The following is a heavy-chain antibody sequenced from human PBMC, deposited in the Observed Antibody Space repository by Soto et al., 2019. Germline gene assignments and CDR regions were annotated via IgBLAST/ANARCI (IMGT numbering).Heavy chain of an antibody. D-gene: IGHD2-15*01. CDR2: IYYTGST. CDR3: ARDTYCSGGICYLDYYGMDV. CDR1: GGSISSYF. J-gene: IGHJ6*02. V-gene: IGHV4-59*12. Sequence: PSETLSLTCTVSGGSISSYFWSWIRQPPGKGLEWIGYIYYTGSTYYNPSLKSRVTISVDTSKNQFSLKLSSVTAADTAVYYCARDTYCSGGICYLDYYGMDVWGQGTTVTVSS.